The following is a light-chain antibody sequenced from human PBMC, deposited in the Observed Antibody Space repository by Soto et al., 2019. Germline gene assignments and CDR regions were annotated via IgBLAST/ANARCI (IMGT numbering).Light chain of an antibody. J-gene: IGLJ3*02. CDR3: TSYASSSTLWV. CDR2: DVT. Sequence: QSALTQPASVSGSPGQSITISCTGTNSDVGGYNFVSWYQQHPGKAPKVIIYDVTNRPSGVSNRFSGSKSGNTASLTISGLQAEDEADYYCTSYASSSTLWVFGVGTKLTVL. V-gene: IGLV2-14*03. CDR1: NSDVGGYNF.